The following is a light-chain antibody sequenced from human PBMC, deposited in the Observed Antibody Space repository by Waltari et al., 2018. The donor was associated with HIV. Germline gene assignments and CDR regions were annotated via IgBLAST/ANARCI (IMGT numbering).Light chain of an antibody. Sequence: QSVLTQPPSASGTPGQRVTISCFGGRSNIGTNYVYWYQQFPGTAPRILISRNYQRPSGVPNRFSGSKSGTSASLTSSGLRSEDEAVYYCASWDATEILFGGGTKLTVL. V-gene: IGLV1-47*01. CDR3: ASWDATEIL. CDR2: RNY. CDR1: RSNIGTNY. J-gene: IGLJ3*02.